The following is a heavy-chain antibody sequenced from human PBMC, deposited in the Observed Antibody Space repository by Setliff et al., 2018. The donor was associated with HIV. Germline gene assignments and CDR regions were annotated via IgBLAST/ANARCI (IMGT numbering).Heavy chain of an antibody. CDR2: IYWTGKT. J-gene: IGHJ3*01. Sequence: SETLSLTCTVSDSAMDSYYWSWVRQSPGRGLEYIGYIYWTGKTDYNPSLKSRVTISLDTSGNQSSLKLNSVTGADTAVYYCAKISPRGYSDITTGRLTDPFDVWGPGTMVTVSS. D-gene: IGHD3-9*01. CDR1: DSAMDSYY. CDR3: AKISPRGYSDITTGRLTDPFDV. V-gene: IGHV4-59*12.